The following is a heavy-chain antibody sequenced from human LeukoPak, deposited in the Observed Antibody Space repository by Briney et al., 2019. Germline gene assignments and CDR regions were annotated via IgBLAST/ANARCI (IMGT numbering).Heavy chain of an antibody. CDR3: ARVTPPFYYYYYMDV. J-gene: IGHJ6*03. CDR1: GFTFISYS. Sequence: GSLSLSCAASGFTFISYSMNWVRQAPGKGLEGVSSIISSSSYIYYADSVKGRFTISRDNAKNSLYLQMNSLRAEDTAVYYCARVTPPFYYYYYMDVWGKGTTVTVSS. D-gene: IGHD1-14*01. V-gene: IGHV3-21*01. CDR2: IISSSSYI.